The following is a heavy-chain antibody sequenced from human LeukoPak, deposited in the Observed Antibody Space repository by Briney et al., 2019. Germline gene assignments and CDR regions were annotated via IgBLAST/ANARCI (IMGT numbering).Heavy chain of an antibody. CDR1: GGSISSYY. D-gene: IGHD4-17*01. Sequence: SETLSLTCAVSGGSISSYYWSWIRQPAGKGREWIGYIYYSGSTNYNPSLKSRVTISVDTSKNQFSLKLSSVTAADTAVYYCAVASTVTSQSYYYGMDVWGQGTTVTVSS. V-gene: IGHV4-59*08. CDR3: AVASTVTSQSYYYGMDV. J-gene: IGHJ6*02. CDR2: IYYSGST.